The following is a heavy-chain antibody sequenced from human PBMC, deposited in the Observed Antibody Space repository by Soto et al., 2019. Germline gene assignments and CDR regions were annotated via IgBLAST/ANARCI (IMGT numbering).Heavy chain of an antibody. V-gene: IGHV3-33*01. J-gene: IGHJ3*02. CDR2: IWYDGSNK. CDR1: GFTFSSYG. D-gene: IGHD6-19*01. CDR3: ARDSATDSSGWYGAFDT. Sequence: GGSLRLSCAASGFTFSSYGMHWVRQAPGKGLEWVAVIWYDGSNKYYADSVKGRFTISRDNSKNTLYLQMNSLRAEDTAVYYCARDSATDSSGWYGAFDTWGQGTMVTVSS.